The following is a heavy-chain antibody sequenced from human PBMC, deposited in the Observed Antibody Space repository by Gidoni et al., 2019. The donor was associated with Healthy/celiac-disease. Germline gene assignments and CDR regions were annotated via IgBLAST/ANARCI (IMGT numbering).Heavy chain of an antibody. CDR1: GGSISSSSYY. Sequence: QLQLQESGPGLVKPSETLSLTCTVSGGSISSSSYYWGWIRQPTGKGLEWIGSIYYSGSTYYNPSLKGRVTISVDTSKNQFSLKLSSVTAADTAVYYCARRRFPGYDFWSGYYYYYGMDVWGQGTTVTVSS. V-gene: IGHV4-39*01. CDR3: ARRRFPGYDFWSGYYYYYGMDV. CDR2: IYYSGST. J-gene: IGHJ6*02. D-gene: IGHD3-3*01.